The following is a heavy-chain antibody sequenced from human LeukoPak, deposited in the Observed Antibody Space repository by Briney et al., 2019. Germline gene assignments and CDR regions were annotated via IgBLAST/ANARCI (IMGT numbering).Heavy chain of an antibody. V-gene: IGHV4-39*07. Sequence: KTSETLSLTCTVSGGSISSSSYYWAWIRQPPGKGLEWIATIYYSGSTYYNPSLKSRVTISVDTSKNQFSLKLSSVTAADTAVYYCGRQPHNWGLHYYVDYWGQGTLVTVSS. CDR2: IYYSGST. D-gene: IGHD7-27*01. J-gene: IGHJ4*02. CDR1: GGSISSSSYY. CDR3: GRQPHNWGLHYYVDY.